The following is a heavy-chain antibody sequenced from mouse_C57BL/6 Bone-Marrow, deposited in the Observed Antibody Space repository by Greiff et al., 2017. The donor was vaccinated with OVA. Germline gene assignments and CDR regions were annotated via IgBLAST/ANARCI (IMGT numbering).Heavy chain of an antibody. CDR1: GFTFSDYG. V-gene: IGHV5-17*01. CDR2: ISSGSSTI. CDR3: ARCRPYYYAMDY. D-gene: IGHD3-2*02. Sequence: EVKLVESGGGLVKPGGSLKLSCAASGFTFSDYGMHWVRQAPEKGLEWVAYISSGSSTIYYADTVKGRFTISRENAKNTLFLQMTSLRSEDTAMYYCARCRPYYYAMDYWGQGTSVTVSS. J-gene: IGHJ4*01.